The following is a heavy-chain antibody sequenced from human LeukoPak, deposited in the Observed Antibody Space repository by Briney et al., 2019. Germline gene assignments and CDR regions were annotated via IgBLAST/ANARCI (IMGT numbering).Heavy chain of an antibody. J-gene: IGHJ4*02. V-gene: IGHV3-9*01. CDR1: GFTFDDYA. D-gene: IGHD6-19*01. CDR3: AKDPNRGSGWFDGGGY. CDR2: ISWNSGSI. Sequence: PGRSLRLSCAASGFTFDDYAMHWVRQAPGKGLEWVSGISWNSGSIGYADSVKGRFTISRDNSKNTLYLQMNSLRAEDTAVYYCAKDPNRGSGWFDGGGYWGQGTLVTVSS.